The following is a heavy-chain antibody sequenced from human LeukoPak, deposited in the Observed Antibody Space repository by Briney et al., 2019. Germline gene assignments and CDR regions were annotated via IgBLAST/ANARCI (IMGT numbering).Heavy chain of an antibody. CDR3: AKDRGVRGVFDY. J-gene: IGHJ4*02. V-gene: IGHV3-23*01. CDR2: ISGSGGST. CDR1: GFTFSSYA. D-gene: IGHD3-10*01. Sequence: GGLRLSCAASGFTFSSYAMSWVRQAPGKGLEWVSAISGSGGSTYYADSVKGRFTISRDNSKNTLYLQMNSLRAEDTAVYYCAKDRGVRGVFDYWGQGTLVTVSS.